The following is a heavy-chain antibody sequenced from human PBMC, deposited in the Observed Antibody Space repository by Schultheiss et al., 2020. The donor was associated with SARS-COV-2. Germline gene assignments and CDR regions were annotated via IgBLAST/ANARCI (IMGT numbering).Heavy chain of an antibody. CDR3: ARGEGGIAAAHY. CDR1: GFTFSSYS. D-gene: IGHD6-13*01. CDR2: ISSSSSTI. J-gene: IGHJ4*02. Sequence: GGSLRLSCAASGFTFSSYSMNWVRQAPGKGLEWVSSISSSSSTIYYADSVKGRFTISRDNAKNSLYLQMNSLRAEDTAVYYCARGEGGIAAAHYWGQGTLVTVSS. V-gene: IGHV3-21*04.